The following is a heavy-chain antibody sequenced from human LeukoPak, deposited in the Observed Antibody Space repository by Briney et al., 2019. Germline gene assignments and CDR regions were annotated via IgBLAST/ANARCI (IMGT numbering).Heavy chain of an antibody. CDR3: ARRKYYYDSSGYPAEYFRH. V-gene: IGHV1-69*04. J-gene: IGHJ1*01. Sequence: ASVKVSCKASGGTFSSYAISWVRQAPGQGLEWMGRIIPILGIANYAQKFQGRVTITADKSTSTAYMELSSLRSEDTAVYYCARRKYYYDSSGYPAEYFRHWGQGTLVTVSS. CDR2: IIPILGIA. CDR1: GGTFSSYA. D-gene: IGHD3-22*01.